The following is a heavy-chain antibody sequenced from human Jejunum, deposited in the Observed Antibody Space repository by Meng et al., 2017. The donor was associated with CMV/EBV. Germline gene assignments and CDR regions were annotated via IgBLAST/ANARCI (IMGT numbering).Heavy chain of an antibody. Sequence: FTFSSYALSWVRQAPGKGLEWVSVINGRGGGTYYADSVKGRFTISRDNSKNTVYLQMNSLRAEDTAIYYCAKDGWEYYYDSRGHYADWGQGTLVTVSS. CDR1: FTFSSYA. V-gene: IGHV3-23*01. D-gene: IGHD3-22*01. CDR2: INGRGGGT. CDR3: AKDGWEYYYDSRGHYAD. J-gene: IGHJ4*02.